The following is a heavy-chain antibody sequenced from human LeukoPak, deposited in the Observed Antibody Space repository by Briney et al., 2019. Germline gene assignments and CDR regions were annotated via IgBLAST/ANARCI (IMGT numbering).Heavy chain of an antibody. CDR3: SSLGLAVAPNWVDP. CDR1: GFTFSSYG. D-gene: IGHD6-19*01. Sequence: PGGSLRLSCAASGFTFSSYGIHWVRQAPGKGLEWVAVISYDGSSKYYADSVKGRFTISRDNFKNTLYLQMNSLKPEDTAVYYCSSLGLAVAPNWVDPWGRGTLVTVSS. CDR2: ISYDGSSK. V-gene: IGHV3-30*03. J-gene: IGHJ5*02.